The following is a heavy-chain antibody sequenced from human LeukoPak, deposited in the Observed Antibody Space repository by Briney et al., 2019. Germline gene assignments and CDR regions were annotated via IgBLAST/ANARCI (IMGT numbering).Heavy chain of an antibody. CDR1: GYTFTSYG. CDR3: ARNVRDTGAFDY. V-gene: IGHV1-8*02. CDR2: MNPNSDNA. J-gene: IGHJ4*02. Sequence: GASVKVSCKASGYTFTSYGISWVRQAPGQGLEWMGWMNPNSDNAGYAQKFQGRVTMTRNPSISTAYMELSSLRSEDTAVYCCARNVRDTGAFDYWGQGTLATVSS. D-gene: IGHD5-18*01.